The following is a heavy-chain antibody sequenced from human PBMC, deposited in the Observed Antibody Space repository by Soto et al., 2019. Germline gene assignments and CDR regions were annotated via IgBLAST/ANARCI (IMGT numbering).Heavy chain of an antibody. CDR1: GDSISSGDYY. CDR3: ARAPMGYSYGFEY. Sequence: PSETLSLTCTVSGDSISSGDYYWSWIRQPPGKGLEWIGYIYYSRSTYYKPSLKSRLSISLYTSKNQFSLKLYSVTAADTAVYYCARAPMGYSYGFEYWGQGTLVTVSS. CDR2: IYYSRST. V-gene: IGHV4-30-4*01. J-gene: IGHJ4*02. D-gene: IGHD5-18*01.